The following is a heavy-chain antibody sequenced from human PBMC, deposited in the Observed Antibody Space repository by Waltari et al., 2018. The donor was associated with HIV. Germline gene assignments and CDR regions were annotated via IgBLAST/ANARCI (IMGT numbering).Heavy chain of an antibody. CDR3: ARDPELWSYYYYYGMDV. J-gene: IGHJ6*02. V-gene: IGHV4-38-2*02. CDR2: IYHRGST. D-gene: IGHD3-10*01. CDR1: GYSISSGYS. Sequence: QVQLQESGAGLVKPSETLSLPCPVPGYSISSGYSWGWIRQAPAKGLEWIGSIYHRGSTYYNPSLKSRVTISVDTSKNQFSLKLSSVTAADTAVYYCARDPELWSYYYYYGMDVWGQGTTVTVSS.